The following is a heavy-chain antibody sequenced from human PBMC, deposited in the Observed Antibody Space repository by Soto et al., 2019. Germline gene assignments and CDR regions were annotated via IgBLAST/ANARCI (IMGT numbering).Heavy chain of an antibody. V-gene: IGHV3-48*02. CDR3: AKGPHTNVGWPYYFES. CDR1: GFPLANHP. J-gene: IGHJ4*02. CDR2: SSPRGDTI. Sequence: GGSLRLSCGASGFPLANHPMNWVRQTPGKGPEWISYSSPRGDTIYYADSVEGRFTISRDNARNSLSLHMSSLRDEDSAFYYCAKGPHTNVGWPYYFESWGQGVPVTVSS. D-gene: IGHD6-19*01.